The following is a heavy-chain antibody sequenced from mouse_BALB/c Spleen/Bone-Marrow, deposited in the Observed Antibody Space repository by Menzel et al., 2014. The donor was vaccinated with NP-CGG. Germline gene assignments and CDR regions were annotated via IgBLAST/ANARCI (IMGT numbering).Heavy chain of an antibody. CDR1: GYSFTGYF. D-gene: IGHD2-4*01. J-gene: IGHJ2*01. V-gene: IGHV1-20*02. CDR3: ARDYYDYYFDY. CDR2: INPYNGDT. Sequence: VQLQQPGAELVKPGASVKISCKASGYSFTGYFMNWVMQSHGKSLEWIGRINPYNGDTFYNQKFKGKATLTVDKSSSTAHMELRSLASEDSAVYYCARDYYDYYFDYWGQGTTLTVSS.